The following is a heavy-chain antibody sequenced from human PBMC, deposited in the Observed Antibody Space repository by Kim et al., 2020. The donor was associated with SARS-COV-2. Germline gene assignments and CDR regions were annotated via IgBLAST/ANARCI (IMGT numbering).Heavy chain of an antibody. CDR1: GYSFTSYW. Sequence: GESLKISCKGSGYSFTSYWISWVRQMPGKGLEWMGRIDPSDSYTNYSPSFQGHVTISADKSISTAYLQWSSLKASDTAMYYCALPPRHDYYYGSGSYGMDVWGQGTTVTVSS. CDR3: ALPPRHDYYYGSGSYGMDV. CDR2: IDPSDSYT. V-gene: IGHV5-10-1*01. J-gene: IGHJ6*02. D-gene: IGHD3-10*01.